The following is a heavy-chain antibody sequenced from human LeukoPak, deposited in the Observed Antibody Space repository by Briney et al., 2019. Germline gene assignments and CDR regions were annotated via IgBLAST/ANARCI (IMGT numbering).Heavy chain of an antibody. CDR3: AKDFFEEYRGRGYFDY. Sequence: GRSLRLSCASSGFTFDDYAMHWVRQAPGKGLEWVSGISWNSGSIGYADSVKGRFTISRDNAKNSLYLQMNSLRAEDTALYYCAKDFFEEYRGRGYFDYWGQGTLVTVSS. J-gene: IGHJ4*02. CDR2: ISWNSGSI. D-gene: IGHD6-6*01. CDR1: GFTFDDYA. V-gene: IGHV3-9*01.